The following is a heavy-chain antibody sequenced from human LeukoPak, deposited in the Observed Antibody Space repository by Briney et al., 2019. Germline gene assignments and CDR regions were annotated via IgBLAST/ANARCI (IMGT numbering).Heavy chain of an antibody. V-gene: IGHV4-61*02. CDR1: GGSISSGSYC. D-gene: IGHD3-10*01. CDR3: AGDYYGSGSYYSEDRY. Sequence: SETLSLTCTVSGGSISSGSYCWSWIRQPAGKGLEWIGRIYTSGSTNYNPSLKSRVTISVDTSKKQFSLKLSSVTAADTAVYYCAGDYYGSGSYYSEDRYWGQGTLVTVSS. J-gene: IGHJ4*02. CDR2: IYTSGST.